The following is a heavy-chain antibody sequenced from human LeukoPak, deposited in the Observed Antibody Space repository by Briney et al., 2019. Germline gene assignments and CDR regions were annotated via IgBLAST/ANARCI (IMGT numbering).Heavy chain of an antibody. J-gene: IGHJ4*02. Sequence: GGALSLSRAASGLTLSNYAMGGVGPAPGKGRGWVAGSSGSGDRTHYADSVKGRFTISRDNSQNTLYLQMTSLRAEDTAVYYCARRSGIAVAGALDYWGQGTLVTVSS. CDR1: GLTLSNYA. D-gene: IGHD6-19*01. CDR3: ARRSGIAVAGALDY. CDR2: SSGSGDRT. V-gene: IGHV3-23*01.